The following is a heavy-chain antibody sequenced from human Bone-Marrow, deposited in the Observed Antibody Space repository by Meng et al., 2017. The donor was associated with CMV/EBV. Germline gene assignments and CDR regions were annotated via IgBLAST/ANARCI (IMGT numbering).Heavy chain of an antibody. D-gene: IGHD1-26*01. J-gene: IGHJ3*02. CDR1: GYTFTSYY. CDR2: INPSGGSA. Sequence: ASVKVSCKASGYTFTSYYMHWVRQAPGQGLEWMGIINPSGGSASYAQKFQGRVTMTRDTSTSTVYMELSSLRSEDTAVYYCARRGSGSYWGDAFDIWGQGTMVTV. V-gene: IGHV1-46*01. CDR3: ARRGSGSYWGDAFDI.